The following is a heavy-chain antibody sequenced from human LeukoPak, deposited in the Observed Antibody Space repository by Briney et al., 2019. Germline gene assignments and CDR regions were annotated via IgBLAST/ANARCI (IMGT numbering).Heavy chain of an antibody. CDR3: ARHDGRYSSGWDFDY. J-gene: IGHJ4*02. CDR1: GGSISSSSYY. V-gene: IGHV4-39*01. D-gene: IGHD6-19*01. CDR2: IYYSGST. Sequence: SETLSLTCTVSGGSISSSSYYWGWIRQPPGKGLEWIGSIYYSGSTYYNPSLKSRVTISVDTSKNQFSLKLNSVTAADTAVYYCARHDGRYSSGWDFDYWGQGTLVTVSS.